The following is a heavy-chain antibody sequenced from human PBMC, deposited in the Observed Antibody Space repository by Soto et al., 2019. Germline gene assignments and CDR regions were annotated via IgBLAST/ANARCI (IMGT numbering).Heavy chain of an antibody. D-gene: IGHD2-8*02. J-gene: IGHJ4*02. V-gene: IGHV1-69*06. CDR2: IIPISGTT. Sequence: QVQLVQSGAEVKRPESSMKFSCKPSGGTFNNYAINWVRQAPGQGLEWMGAIIPISGTTKYAQKVQGRVTITADTSTSTVYMDLSSLRSEDTAVYYCARWGGLSCSGAVCFKKPFDDWGQGTMVTVSS. CDR3: ARWGGLSCSGAVCFKKPFDD. CDR1: GGTFNNYA.